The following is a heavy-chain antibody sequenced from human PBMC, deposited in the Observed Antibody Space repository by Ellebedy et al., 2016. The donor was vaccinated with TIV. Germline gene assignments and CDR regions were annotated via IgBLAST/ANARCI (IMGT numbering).Heavy chain of an antibody. CDR1: GGSISSGAYS. Sequence: SETLSLXCAVSGGSISSGAYSWSWIRQPPGKGLEWIACISHSGSTDNNPSLRSRVTISVDRSKNQFSLNLSSVTAADTAVYYCARVFGLGTALYGMDVWGQGTTVTVSS. V-gene: IGHV4-30-2*01. D-gene: IGHD2-21*02. CDR3: ARVFGLGTALYGMDV. CDR2: ISHSGST. J-gene: IGHJ6*02.